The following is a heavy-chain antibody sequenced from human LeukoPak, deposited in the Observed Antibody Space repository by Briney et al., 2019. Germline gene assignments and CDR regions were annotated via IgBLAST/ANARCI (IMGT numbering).Heavy chain of an antibody. Sequence: PGGSLRLSCAASGFTFSSYAMSWVRQAPGKGLEWVSAISGSGGSTYYADSVKGRFTISRDNAKHSLYLRMNSLRAEDTAVYYCSRDSPPDIWGQGTMVTVSS. J-gene: IGHJ3*02. V-gene: IGHV3-23*01. CDR3: SRDSPPDI. CDR1: GFTFSSYA. CDR2: ISGSGGST.